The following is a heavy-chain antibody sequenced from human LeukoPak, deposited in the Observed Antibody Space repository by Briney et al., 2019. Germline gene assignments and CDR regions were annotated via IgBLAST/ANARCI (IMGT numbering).Heavy chain of an antibody. CDR1: GFTFSSYA. D-gene: IGHD3-22*01. V-gene: IGHV3-23*01. J-gene: IGHJ4*02. CDR3: ARDRPNYYGSNGHYYKLNGDC. CDR2: ITSSGAAT. Sequence: HPGGSLRLSCAASGFTFSSYAMSWVRQAPGKGLEWVSSITSSGAATYYADSVEGRFTISRYNSDNTLYVQMNSVRAEDTAVYYCARDRPNYYGSNGHYYKLNGDCWGQGSLVTVSS.